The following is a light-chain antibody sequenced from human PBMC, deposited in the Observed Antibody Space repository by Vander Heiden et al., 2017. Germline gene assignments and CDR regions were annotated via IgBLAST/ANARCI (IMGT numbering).Light chain of an antibody. V-gene: IGLV2-8*01. Sequence: QSALTQPPSASGSPGQSVTISCTGTSSDVGGYKYVSWYQQHPGKAPKLMISEVNKRPSGVPDRFSGSKSGNTASLTVSRLQAEDEADYYCESYTGSNTWVFGGGTKLTVL. CDR2: EVN. J-gene: IGLJ3*02. CDR3: ESYTGSNTWV. CDR1: SSDVGGYKY.